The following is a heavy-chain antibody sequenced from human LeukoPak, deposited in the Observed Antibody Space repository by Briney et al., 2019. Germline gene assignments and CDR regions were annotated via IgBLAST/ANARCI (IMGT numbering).Heavy chain of an antibody. D-gene: IGHD6-6*01. J-gene: IGHJ4*02. CDR2: VIPIFGTA. CDR3: AREGIAARPFDY. CDR1: GGTFSSYA. Sequence: SVKVSCKASGGTFSSYAISWVRQAPGQGLEWMGGVIPIFGTANYAQKFQGRVTITTDESTSTAYMELSSLRSEDTAVYYCAREGIAARPFDYWGQGTLVTVSS. V-gene: IGHV1-69*05.